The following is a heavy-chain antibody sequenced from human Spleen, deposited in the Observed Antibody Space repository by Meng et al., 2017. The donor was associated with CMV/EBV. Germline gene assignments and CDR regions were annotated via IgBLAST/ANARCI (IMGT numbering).Heavy chain of an antibody. CDR3: ATSRTFDY. Sequence: GESLKISCAGSGFSFSDYYMAWIRQAPGKGLEWVSYITSSGSSKYYADSVKGRFTISRDNAKNSLYLQMNSLRAEDTAVYYCATSRTFDYWGQGTLVTVSS. V-gene: IGHV3-11*04. CDR1: GFSFSDYY. D-gene: IGHD1-14*01. J-gene: IGHJ4*02. CDR2: ITSSGSSK.